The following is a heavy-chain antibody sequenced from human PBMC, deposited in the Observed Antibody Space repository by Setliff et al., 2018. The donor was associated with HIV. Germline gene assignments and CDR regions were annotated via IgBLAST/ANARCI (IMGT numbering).Heavy chain of an antibody. Sequence: PSETLSLTCTVSGDSITRGSYYWSWIRQPAGKGLEWIGHIYTSGKTHYSPSLKSRITISADTFKNQLSLNLSSVTAADTAVYYCARAAYSGTYLWEPATDLWGRGTLVTVSS. D-gene: IGHD1-26*01. CDR3: ARAAYSGTYLWEPATDL. V-gene: IGHV4-61*09. CDR2: IYTSGKT. CDR1: GDSITRGSYY. J-gene: IGHJ2*01.